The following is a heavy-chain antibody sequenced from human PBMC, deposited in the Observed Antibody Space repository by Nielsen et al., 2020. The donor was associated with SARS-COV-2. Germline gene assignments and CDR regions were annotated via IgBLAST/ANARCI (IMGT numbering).Heavy chain of an antibody. V-gene: IGHV3-21*01. CDR1: GFTFSSYA. Sequence: GESLKISCAASGFTFSSYAMSWVRQAPGKGLEWVSSISSSSSYIYYADSVKGRFTISRDNAKNSLYLQMNSLRAEDTAVYYCARSLEDTAMVTGYYYYGMDVWGQGTTVTVSS. CDR2: ISSSSSYI. CDR3: ARSLEDTAMVTGYYYYGMDV. D-gene: IGHD5-18*01. J-gene: IGHJ6*02.